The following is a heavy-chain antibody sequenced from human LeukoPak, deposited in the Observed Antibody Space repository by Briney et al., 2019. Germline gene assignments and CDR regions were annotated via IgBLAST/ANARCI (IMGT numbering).Heavy chain of an antibody. CDR1: GGSISSGDYY. CDR3: ARHNPEIWVYCSSTSCYLGAFDI. V-gene: IGHV4-30-4*08. Sequence: PSQTLSLTCTVSGGSISSGDYYWSWIRQPPGKGLEWIGYIYYSGSTYYNPSLKSRVTISVDTSKNQFSLKLSSVTAADTAVYYCARHNPEIWVYCSSTSCYLGAFDIWGQGTMVTVSS. CDR2: IYYSGST. J-gene: IGHJ3*02. D-gene: IGHD2-2*01.